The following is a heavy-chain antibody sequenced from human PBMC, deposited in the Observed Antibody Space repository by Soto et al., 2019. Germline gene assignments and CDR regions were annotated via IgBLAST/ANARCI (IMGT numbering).Heavy chain of an antibody. D-gene: IGHD6-19*01. CDR2: IYYSGST. CDR1: GGSISSSSYY. J-gene: IGHJ5*02. V-gene: IGHV4-39*01. Sequence: PSETLSLTCTVSGGSISSSSYYWGWIRQPPGKGLEWIGSIYYSGSTYYNPSLKSRVTISVDTSKNQFSLKLSSVTAADTAVYYCARPIAVAGTLSFRFEPWGQGTLVTVSS. CDR3: ARPIAVAGTLSFRFEP.